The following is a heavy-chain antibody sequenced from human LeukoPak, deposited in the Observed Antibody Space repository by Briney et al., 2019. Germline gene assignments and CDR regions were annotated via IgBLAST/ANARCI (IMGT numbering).Heavy chain of an antibody. D-gene: IGHD3-9*01. CDR3: ARQGLRYFERKYGRPSSNWFDP. CDR2: IIPIFGTA. CDR1: GGTFSSYA. J-gene: IGHJ5*02. V-gene: IGHV1-69*01. Sequence: SVKVSCKASGGTFSSYAISWVRQAPGQGLEWLGGIIPIFGTANYAQKFQGRVTITPDESTSTAYMELSSLRSEDTAVYYCARQGLRYFERKYGRPSSNWFDPWGQGTLVTVSS.